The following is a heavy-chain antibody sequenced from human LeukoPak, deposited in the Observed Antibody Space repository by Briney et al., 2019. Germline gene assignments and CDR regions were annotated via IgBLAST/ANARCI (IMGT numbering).Heavy chain of an antibody. CDR1: GFTVSSNY. D-gene: IGHD2-2*01. Sequence: PGGSLRLSCAASGFTVSSNYMSWVRQAPGKGLEWVSVIYSGGSTYYADSVKGRFTISRDNSKNTLYLQMNSLRAEDTAVYYCAKDAVYRAAVVVNWFDPWGQGTLVTVSS. V-gene: IGHV3-66*01. CDR2: IYSGGST. CDR3: AKDAVYRAAVVVNWFDP. J-gene: IGHJ5*02.